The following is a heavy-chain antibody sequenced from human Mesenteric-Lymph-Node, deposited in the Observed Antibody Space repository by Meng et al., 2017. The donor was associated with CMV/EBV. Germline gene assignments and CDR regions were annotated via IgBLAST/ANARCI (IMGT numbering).Heavy chain of an antibody. CDR3: ALSSFDSSGYYPDY. CDR1: GYTFNGYY. CDR2: ISSYTEET. J-gene: IGHJ4*02. D-gene: IGHD3-22*01. V-gene: IGHV1-2*02. Sequence: CKPSGYTFNGYYMHWVRQAPGQGLAWMGWISSYTEETNYAEEFQGRVTMTKGTSTAYLELRSLTSDDTAVYYCALSSFDSSGYYPDYWGQGTLVTVSS.